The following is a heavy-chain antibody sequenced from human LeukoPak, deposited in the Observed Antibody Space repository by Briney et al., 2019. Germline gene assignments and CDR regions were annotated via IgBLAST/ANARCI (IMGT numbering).Heavy chain of an antibody. CDR2: IYYSGST. V-gene: IGHV4-39*07. D-gene: IGHD3-16*01. Sequence: SETLSLTCTVSGGSISSSSYYWGWIRQPPGKGLEWIGSIYYSGSTYYNPSLKSRVTISVDTSKNQFSLKLSSVTAADTAVYYCARAFGGATFFFDYWGQGTLVTVSS. CDR1: GGSISSSSYY. CDR3: ARAFGGATFFFDY. J-gene: IGHJ4*02.